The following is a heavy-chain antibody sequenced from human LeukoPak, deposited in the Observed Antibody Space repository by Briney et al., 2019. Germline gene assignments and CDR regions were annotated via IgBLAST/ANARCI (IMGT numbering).Heavy chain of an antibody. CDR2: IDQSGTT. CDR3: ARDYSGYGRFDY. Sequence: PSETLSLTCVVYGGSFSGYYWSWIRQPPGKGLEWIGEIDQSGTTNYNPSLKSRVAISVDTSKNQFSLKLSSVTAADSAVYYCARDYSGYGRFDYWGQGALVTVSS. J-gene: IGHJ4*02. CDR1: GGSFSGYY. D-gene: IGHD5-12*01. V-gene: IGHV4-34*01.